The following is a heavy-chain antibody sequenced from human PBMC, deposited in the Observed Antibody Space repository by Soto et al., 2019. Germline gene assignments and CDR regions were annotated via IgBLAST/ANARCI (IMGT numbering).Heavy chain of an antibody. J-gene: IGHJ4*02. CDR1: GYTFSGYA. CDR2: ISGYDGYT. CDR3: ARHSNRNYGLYYFDF. D-gene: IGHD4-4*01. V-gene: IGHV1-18*01. Sequence: ASVKVSCKASGYTFSGYAFSWVRQAPGQGLEWMGWISGYDGYTNYAQKFQDRVTMTIDTSKNQSSLRVSSLTAEDTAVYYCARHSNRNYGLYYFDFWGLGALVTVSS.